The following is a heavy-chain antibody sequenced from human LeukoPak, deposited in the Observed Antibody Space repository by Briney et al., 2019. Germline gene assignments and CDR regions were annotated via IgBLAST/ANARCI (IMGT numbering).Heavy chain of an antibody. J-gene: IGHJ4*02. D-gene: IGHD3-22*01. CDR1: GGSFSGYY. Sequence: SETLSLTCAVYGGSFSGYYWSWIRQPPGKGLEWIGEINHSGSTNYNPSLKSRVTISVDTSKNQFSLKLSSVTAADMAVYYCARGRRYYYDSSGYFFWGQGTLVTVSS. CDR3: ARGRRYYYDSSGYFF. CDR2: INHSGST. V-gene: IGHV4-34*01.